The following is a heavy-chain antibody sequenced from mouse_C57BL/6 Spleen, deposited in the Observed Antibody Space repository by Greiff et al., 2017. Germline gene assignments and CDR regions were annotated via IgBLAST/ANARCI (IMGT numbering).Heavy chain of an antibody. D-gene: IGHD2-3*01. J-gene: IGHJ2*01. CDR3: ARSDDGYYDDFDY. V-gene: IGHV1-7*01. Sequence: VQLQESGAELAKPGASVKLSCKASGYTFTSYWMHWVKPRPGQGLEWIGYINPSSGYTKYNQKFKDKATLTADKSSSTAYMQLRSLVYEGSTVYYCARSDDGYYDDFDYWVQGTTLTVSS. CDR1: GYTFTSYW. CDR2: INPSSGYT.